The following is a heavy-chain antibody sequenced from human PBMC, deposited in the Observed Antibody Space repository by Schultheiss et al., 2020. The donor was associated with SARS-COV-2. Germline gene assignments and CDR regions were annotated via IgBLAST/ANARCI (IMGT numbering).Heavy chain of an antibody. Sequence: GGSLRLSCAASGFSFSRSSMSWVRQAPGKGLEWVASISATSTYIVYADSLKGRLTISRDNARHSLYLQMNSLGAGDTAIYYCARVYCTGGVCYKGYYYYMDVWGKGTTVTVSS. CDR2: ISATSTYI. CDR1: GFSFSRSS. D-gene: IGHD2-8*02. V-gene: IGHV3-21*01. CDR3: ARVYCTGGVCYKGYYYYMDV. J-gene: IGHJ6*03.